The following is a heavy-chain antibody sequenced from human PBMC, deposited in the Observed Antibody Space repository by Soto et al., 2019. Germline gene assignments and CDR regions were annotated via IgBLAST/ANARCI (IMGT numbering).Heavy chain of an antibody. CDR1: GYTFTGYY. CDR2: INPNSGGT. V-gene: IGHV1-2*04. D-gene: IGHD3-3*01. Sequence: GASVKVSCKASGYTFTGYYMHWVRQAPGQGLEWMGWINPNSGGTNYAQKFQGWVTMTRDTSISTAYMELSRLRSDYTAVYYCARGPPLTIFGVVNALGLEYYGMDVWGQGTTVTVSS. J-gene: IGHJ6*02. CDR3: ARGPPLTIFGVVNALGLEYYGMDV.